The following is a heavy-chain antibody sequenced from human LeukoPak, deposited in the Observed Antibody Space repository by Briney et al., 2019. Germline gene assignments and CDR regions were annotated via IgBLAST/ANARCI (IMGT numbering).Heavy chain of an antibody. D-gene: IGHD6-6*01. CDR2: ISGGGGST. V-gene: IGHV3-23*01. CDR3: ARSSYSSSSSV. J-gene: IGHJ3*01. Sequence: GRSLRLSCAASGFTFTSYSMNWVRQAPGKGLEWVSTISGGGGSTYYADSVKGRFTISRDNSKNTLYLQVNSLRAEDTAVYYCARSSYSSSSSVWGQGTMVTVSS. CDR1: GFTFTSYS.